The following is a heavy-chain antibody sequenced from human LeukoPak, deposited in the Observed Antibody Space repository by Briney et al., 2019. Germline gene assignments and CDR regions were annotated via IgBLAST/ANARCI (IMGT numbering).Heavy chain of an antibody. V-gene: IGHV4-39*02. D-gene: IGHD2-2*02. Sequence: PSETLSLTCTVSGGSISSSSYYWGWIRQPPGKGLEWIGSIYYSGSTYYNPSLKSRVTISVDTSKNQFSLKLSSVTAADTAVYYCAREARHYCSSTSCYNRRYYYMDVWGKGTTVTVSS. J-gene: IGHJ6*03. CDR3: AREARHYCSSTSCYNRRYYYMDV. CDR2: IYYSGST. CDR1: GGSISSSSYY.